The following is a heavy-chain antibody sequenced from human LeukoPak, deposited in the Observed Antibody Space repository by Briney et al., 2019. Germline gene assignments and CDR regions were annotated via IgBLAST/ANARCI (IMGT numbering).Heavy chain of an antibody. CDR1: GGSISNGNW. V-gene: IGHV4-4*02. D-gene: IGHD1-26*01. CDR3: ATRSPLVNAIL. J-gene: IGHJ4*02. Sequence: SGTLSPTCFVSGGSISNGNWCTWVRQPPGKGLEWIGEIYHTGTTNYNASLESRVTISIDESNNRFSLNLRSLTAADTAIYYCATRSPLVNAILWGQGTLVTVSS. CDR2: IYHTGTT.